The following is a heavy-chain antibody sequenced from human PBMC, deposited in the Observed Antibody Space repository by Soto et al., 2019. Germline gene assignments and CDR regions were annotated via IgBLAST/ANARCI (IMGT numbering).Heavy chain of an antibody. CDR1: GDSVSSSSVT. J-gene: IGHJ5*01. Sequence: PSQTLSLTCAISGDSVSSSSVTWNWIRQSPSRGLEWLGRTYYRSKWYNDYAESVKSRITINPDTSKNQFSLHLNSVTPEDTAVYYCVRLIGNSWLDFWGQRPLVTVS. CDR2: TYYRSKWYN. V-gene: IGHV6-1*01. D-gene: IGHD1-26*01. CDR3: VRLIGNSWLDF.